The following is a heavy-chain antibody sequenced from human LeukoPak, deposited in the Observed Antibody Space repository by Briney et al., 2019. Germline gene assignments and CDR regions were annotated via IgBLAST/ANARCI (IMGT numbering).Heavy chain of an antibody. CDR1: GGTFSSYA. J-gene: IGHJ4*02. V-gene: IGHV1-69*04. CDR3: ARDGPEKGSDY. Sequence: SVKVSCKASGGTFSSYAISWVRQAPGQGLEWTGRIIPILGIANYAQKFQGRVTITADKSTSTAYMELSSLRSEDTAVYYCARDGPEKGSDYWGQGTLVTVSS. CDR2: IIPILGIA.